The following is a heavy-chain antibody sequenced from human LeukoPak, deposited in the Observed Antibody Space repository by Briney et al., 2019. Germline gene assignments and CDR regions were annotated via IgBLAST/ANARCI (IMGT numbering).Heavy chain of an antibody. Sequence: GGSLRLSCAASGFTFSGSAMHWVRQASGKGLEWVGRIRSRTNTYATAYAASVKGRFTISRDDSKNTAYLQMNSLKTEDTAVYYCTRGSQSDYYYGMDVWGQGTTVTVSS. CDR3: TRGSQSDYYYGMDV. CDR1: GFTFSGSA. J-gene: IGHJ6*02. V-gene: IGHV3-73*01. CDR2: IRSRTNTYAT.